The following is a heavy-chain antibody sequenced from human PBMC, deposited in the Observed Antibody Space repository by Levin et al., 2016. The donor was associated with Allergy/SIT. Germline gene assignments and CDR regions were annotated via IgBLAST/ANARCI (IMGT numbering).Heavy chain of an antibody. J-gene: IGHJ4*02. D-gene: IGHD3-16*01. CDR2: IHYSGDT. Sequence: SETLSLTCTVSGGSISSSSYYWGWIRQPPGKGLEWIGYIHYSGDTHYNPSLKRRVTITVDPSKNHFSLKLSSVTAADTAVYWCATLDYVWWSFKYWGQGALVTVAS. CDR3: ATLDYVWWSFKY. CDR1: GGSISSSSYY. V-gene: IGHV4-61*05.